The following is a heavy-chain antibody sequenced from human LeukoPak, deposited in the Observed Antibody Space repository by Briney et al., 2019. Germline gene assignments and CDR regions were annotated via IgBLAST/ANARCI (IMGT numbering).Heavy chain of an antibody. V-gene: IGHV4-39*07. CDR3: ARASSNWNPGGGYYYMDV. CDR1: GGSISSSSYY. CDR2: IYYSGST. Sequence: PSETLSLTCTVSGGSISSSSYYWGWIRQPPGKGLEWIGSIYYSGSTYYNPSLKSRVTISVDTSKNQFSLKLSSVTAADTAVYYCARASSNWNPGGGYYYMDVWGKGTTVTVSS. D-gene: IGHD1-1*01. J-gene: IGHJ6*03.